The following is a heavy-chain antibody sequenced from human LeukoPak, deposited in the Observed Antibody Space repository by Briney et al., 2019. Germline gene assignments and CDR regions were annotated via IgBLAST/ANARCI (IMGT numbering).Heavy chain of an antibody. CDR3: AREGAVAGTTPFDY. V-gene: IGHV3-7*01. D-gene: IGHD6-19*01. Sequence: GGSLRLSCAASGFTFSSYWMSWVRQTPGKGLEWVANIKQDGSEKYYVDSVKGRFTISRDNAKNSLYLQMNSLRAEDTAVYYCAREGAVAGTTPFDYWGQGTLVTVSS. CDR1: GFTFSSYW. CDR2: IKQDGSEK. J-gene: IGHJ4*02.